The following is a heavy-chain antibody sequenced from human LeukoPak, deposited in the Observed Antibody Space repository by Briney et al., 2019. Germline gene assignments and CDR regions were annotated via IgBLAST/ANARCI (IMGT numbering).Heavy chain of an antibody. CDR1: GGSISNSSSY. D-gene: IGHD3-22*01. CDR2: IYYSGST. J-gene: IGHJ4*02. CDR3: ARLAMIVVVIPWYYFDY. V-gene: IGHV4-39*01. Sequence: PSETLSLTCTVSGGSISNSSSYWGWIRQPPGKGLEWIGSIYYSGSTYYNPSLKSRVTISVDTSKNQFSLKLSSVTAADTAVYYCARLAMIVVVIPWYYFDYWGQGTLVTVSS.